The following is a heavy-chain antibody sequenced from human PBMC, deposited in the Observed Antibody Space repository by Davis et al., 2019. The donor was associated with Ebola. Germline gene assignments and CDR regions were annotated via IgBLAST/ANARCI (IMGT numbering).Heavy chain of an antibody. V-gene: IGHV1-46*01. J-gene: IGHJ6*04. CDR1: GYTFTSYY. D-gene: IGHD2-21*02. Sequence: ASVKVSCKASGYTFTSYYMHWVRQAPGQGLEWMGIINPSGGSTSYAQKFQGRVTMTRDTSISTAYMELSRLTSDDTAVYYCARVRYCGGDCSRHYYYGMDVWGKGTTVTVSS. CDR3: ARVRYCGGDCSRHYYYGMDV. CDR2: INPSGGST.